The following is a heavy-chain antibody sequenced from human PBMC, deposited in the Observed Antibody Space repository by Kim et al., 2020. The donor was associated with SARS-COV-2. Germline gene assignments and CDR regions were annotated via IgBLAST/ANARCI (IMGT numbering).Heavy chain of an antibody. CDR1: GGSFSGYY. Sequence: SETLSLTCAVYGGSFSGYYWSWIRQPPGKGLEWIGEINHSGSTNYNPSLKSRVTISVDTSKNQFSLKLSSVTAADTAVYYCARIYCSSTSCYRPLDYWGQGTLVTVSS. V-gene: IGHV4-34*01. CDR2: INHSGST. D-gene: IGHD2-2*01. CDR3: ARIYCSSTSCYRPLDY. J-gene: IGHJ4*02.